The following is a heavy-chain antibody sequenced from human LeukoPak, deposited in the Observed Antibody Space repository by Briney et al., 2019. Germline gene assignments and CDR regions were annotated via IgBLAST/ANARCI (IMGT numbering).Heavy chain of an antibody. CDR2: ISGSGGST. Sequence: PGGSLRLSCAASGFTFSSYAMSWVRQAPGEGLEWVSAISGSGGSTYYADSVKGRFTISRDNSKNTLYLQMNSLRAEDTAVYYCAKRNCSSTSCYPKYFQHWGQGTLVTVSS. V-gene: IGHV3-23*01. J-gene: IGHJ1*01. D-gene: IGHD2-2*01. CDR3: AKRNCSSTSCYPKYFQH. CDR1: GFTFSSYA.